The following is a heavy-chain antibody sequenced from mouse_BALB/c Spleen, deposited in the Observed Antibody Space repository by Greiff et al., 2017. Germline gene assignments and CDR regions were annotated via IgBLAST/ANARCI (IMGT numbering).Heavy chain of an antibody. CDR1: GYSITSDYA. D-gene: IGHD2-10*01. J-gene: IGHJ4*01. CDR3: ATYYGNYDYAMDD. V-gene: IGHV3-2*02. CDR2: ISYSGST. Sequence: EVKVEESGPGLVKPSQSLSLTCTVTGYSITSDYAWNWIRQFPGNKLEWMGYISYSGSTSYNPSLKSRISITRDTSKNQFFLQLNSVTTEDTATYDCATYYGNYDYAMDDWGQGTSVTVSS.